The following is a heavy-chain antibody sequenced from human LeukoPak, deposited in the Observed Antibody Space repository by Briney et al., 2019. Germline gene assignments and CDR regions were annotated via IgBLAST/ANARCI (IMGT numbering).Heavy chain of an antibody. J-gene: IGHJ4*02. V-gene: IGHV1-2*02. CDR3: AREMDVDAACVY. CDR1: GYTFTGYY. CDR2: INPNSGGT. D-gene: IGHD5-18*01. Sequence: ASVTVSCKASGYTFTGYYIHWVRQAPGQGLEWMGWINPNSGGTNYAQKFQGRVTMTRDMSITTAYMELNRLRSDDTAVYYCAREMDVDAACVYWGQGTLVTVSS.